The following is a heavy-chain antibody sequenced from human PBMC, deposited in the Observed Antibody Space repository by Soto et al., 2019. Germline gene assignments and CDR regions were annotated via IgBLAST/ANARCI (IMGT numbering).Heavy chain of an antibody. Sequence: QVQLVESGGGLVKPGGSLRLSCEVSGFTVSDYYMSWVRQAPGKGLEWVSYITTISLYTNYADSVKGRFTISRDNAKNSLYLQMNSLRDEDTAVYYCARHQQYYDSRGPTSGYYHMDVWGQGTTVTVSS. J-gene: IGHJ6*02. V-gene: IGHV3-11*05. D-gene: IGHD3-22*01. CDR2: ITTISLYT. CDR3: ARHQQYYDSRGPTSGYYHMDV. CDR1: GFTVSDYY.